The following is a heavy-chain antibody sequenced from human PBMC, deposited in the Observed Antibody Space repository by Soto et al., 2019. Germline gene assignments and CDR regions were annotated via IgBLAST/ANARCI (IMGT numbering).Heavy chain of an antibody. CDR2: MNPNSGNT. Sequence: QVQLVQSGAEVKKPGASVKVSCKAAGYTFTSYDINWVRQATGQGFEWMGWMNPNSGNTGYAQKFQGRVTMTRDTSKSTAFMELRSLRSEDTAVYYCARGPRNWGVVYWGQGTLVTVSS. J-gene: IGHJ4*02. CDR3: ARGPRNWGVVY. D-gene: IGHD7-27*01. CDR1: GYTFTSYD. V-gene: IGHV1-8*01.